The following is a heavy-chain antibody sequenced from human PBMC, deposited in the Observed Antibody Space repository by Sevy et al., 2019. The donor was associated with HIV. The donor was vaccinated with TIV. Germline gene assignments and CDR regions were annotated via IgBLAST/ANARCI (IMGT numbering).Heavy chain of an antibody. CDR1: GYTFTSYD. Sequence: ASVKVSCKASGYTFTSYDISWVRHAPGEGLEWMGWISAYNGNTNYAQKLQGRVTMTTDTSTSTAYMELRSLRSDDTAVYYCARVALYCAGDCYSGWFDPWGQGTLVTVSS. CDR2: ISAYNGNT. V-gene: IGHV1-18*04. CDR3: ARVALYCAGDCYSGWFDP. D-gene: IGHD2-21*02. J-gene: IGHJ5*02.